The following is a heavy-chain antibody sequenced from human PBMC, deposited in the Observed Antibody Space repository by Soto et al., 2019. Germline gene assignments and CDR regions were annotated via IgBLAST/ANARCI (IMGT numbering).Heavy chain of an antibody. CDR2: INPNSGGT. V-gene: IGHV1-2*04. Sequence: ASVKVSCKASGYTFTGYYMHWVRQAPGQGLEWMGWINPNSGGTNYAQKFQGWVTMTRDTSISTAYMELSRLRSDDTAAYYCARSMYYGSGSHDAFDIWGQGTMVTV. CDR3: ARSMYYGSGSHDAFDI. D-gene: IGHD3-10*01. J-gene: IGHJ3*02. CDR1: GYTFTGYY.